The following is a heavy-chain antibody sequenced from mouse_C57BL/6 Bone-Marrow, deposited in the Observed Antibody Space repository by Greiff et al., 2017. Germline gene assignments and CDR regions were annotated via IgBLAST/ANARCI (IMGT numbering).Heavy chain of an antibody. V-gene: IGHV5-16*01. J-gene: IGHJ4*01. CDR3: ARARYDYDALDY. D-gene: IGHD1-1*02. Sequence: EVKLVESEGGLVQPGSSMKLSCTASGFTFSDYYMAWVRQVPEKGLEWVANINYDGSSTYYLDSLKSRFIISRDNAKNILYLQMSSLKSEDTAAYNCARARYDYDALDYWGQGTSVTVSS. CDR2: INYDGSST. CDR1: GFTFSDYY.